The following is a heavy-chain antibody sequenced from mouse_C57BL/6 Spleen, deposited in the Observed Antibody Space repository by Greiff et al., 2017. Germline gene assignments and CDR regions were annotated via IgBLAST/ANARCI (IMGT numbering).Heavy chain of an antibody. CDR1: GYTFTSYW. V-gene: IGHV1-55*01. CDR3: AREGVYYYGSSPYAMDY. D-gene: IGHD1-1*01. J-gene: IGHJ4*01. Sequence: VQLQQPGAELVKPGASVKMSCKASGYTFTSYWITWVKQRPGQGLEWIGDIYPGSGSTNYNEKFKSKATLTVDTSSSTAYMQLSSLTSEDSAVYYCAREGVYYYGSSPYAMDYWGQGTSVTVSS. CDR2: IYPGSGST.